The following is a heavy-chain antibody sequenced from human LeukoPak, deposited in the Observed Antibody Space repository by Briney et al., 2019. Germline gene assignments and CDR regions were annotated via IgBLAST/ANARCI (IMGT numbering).Heavy chain of an antibody. D-gene: IGHD3-22*01. CDR2: ISWNSGKI. V-gene: IGHV3-9*01. CDR1: GFTFDDYA. J-gene: IGHJ5*01. Sequence: GGSLRLSCAASGFTFDDYAMHWVRQAPGKGLEWVSGISWNSGKIDYADSVKGRFTISRDNAKNSLYLQMNSLRAEDTAVYYCARDPPHRFTMIEKDSWGQGILVTVSS. CDR3: ARDPPHRFTMIEKDS.